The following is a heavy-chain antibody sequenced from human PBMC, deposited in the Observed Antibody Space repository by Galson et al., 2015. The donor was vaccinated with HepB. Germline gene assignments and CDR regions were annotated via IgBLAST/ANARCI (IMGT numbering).Heavy chain of an antibody. V-gene: IGHV3-23*01. Sequence: SLRLSCAASGFSFSSSAMTWVRQSPGKGLEWVSGISSSGGSTYYADSVKGRFTISRDNSKNTLYLQMNSLRAEDTAVYYCGKVPGTTSMGYFDYWGHGTLVTVS. CDR1: GFSFSSSA. J-gene: IGHJ4*03. D-gene: IGHD1-26*01. CDR3: GKVPGTTSMGYFDY. CDR2: ISSSGGST.